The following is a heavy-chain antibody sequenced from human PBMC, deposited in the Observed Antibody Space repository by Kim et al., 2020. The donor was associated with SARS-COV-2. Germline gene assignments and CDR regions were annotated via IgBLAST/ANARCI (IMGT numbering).Heavy chain of an antibody. Sequence: SETLSLTCTVSGGSISSYYWSWIRQPPGKGLEWIGYIYYSGSTNYNPSLKSRVTISVDTSKNQFSLKLSSVTAADTAVYYCARYPPGAYSSSWLFDYWGQGTLVTVSS. CDR1: GGSISSYY. J-gene: IGHJ4*02. CDR3: ARYPPGAYSSSWLFDY. V-gene: IGHV4-59*01. D-gene: IGHD6-13*01. CDR2: IYYSGST.